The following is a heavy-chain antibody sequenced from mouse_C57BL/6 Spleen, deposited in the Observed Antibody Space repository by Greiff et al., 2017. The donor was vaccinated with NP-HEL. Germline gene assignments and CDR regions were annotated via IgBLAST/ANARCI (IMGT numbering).Heavy chain of an antibody. CDR1: GFTFSSYA. Sequence: EVHLVESGEGLVKPGGSLKLSCAASGFTFSSYAMSWVRQTPEKRLEWVAYISSGGDYIYYADTVKGRFTISRDNARNTLYLQMSSLKSEDTAMYYCTRDHNYGSFAYWGQGTLVTVSA. CDR2: ISSGGDYI. V-gene: IGHV5-9-1*02. CDR3: TRDHNYGSFAY. D-gene: IGHD1-1*01. J-gene: IGHJ3*01.